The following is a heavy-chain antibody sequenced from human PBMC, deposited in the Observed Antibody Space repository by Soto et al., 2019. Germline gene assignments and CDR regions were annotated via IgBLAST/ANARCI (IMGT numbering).Heavy chain of an antibody. CDR2: IYYSGST. J-gene: IGHJ6*02. CDR3: ARHGGITGTFFGNYYYYGMDV. V-gene: IGHV4-39*01. Sequence: SETLSLTCTVSGGSISSSSYYWGWIRQHPGKGLEWIGSIYYSGSTYYNPSLKSRVTISVDTSKNQFSLKLSSVTAADTAVYYCARHGGITGTFFGNYYYYGMDVWGQGTTVTVSS. CDR1: GGSISSSSYY. D-gene: IGHD1-7*01.